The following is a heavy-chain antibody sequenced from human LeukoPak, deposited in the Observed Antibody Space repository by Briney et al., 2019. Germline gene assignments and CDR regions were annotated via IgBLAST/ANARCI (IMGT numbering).Heavy chain of an antibody. Sequence: SVKVSCKASRYTFTDYYIHWVRQAPGQGLEWMGGIIPIFGTANYAQKFQGRVTITADESTSTAYMELSSLRSEDTAVYYCARQYTVTTALGLLRWFDPWGQGTLVTVSS. J-gene: IGHJ5*02. CDR1: RYTFTDYY. D-gene: IGHD4-17*01. CDR2: IIPIFGTA. CDR3: ARQYTVTTALGLLRWFDP. V-gene: IGHV1-69*13.